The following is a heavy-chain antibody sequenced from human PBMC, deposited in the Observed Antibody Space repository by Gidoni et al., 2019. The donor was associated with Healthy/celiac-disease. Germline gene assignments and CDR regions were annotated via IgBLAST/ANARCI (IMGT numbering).Heavy chain of an antibody. Sequence: QITLKESGPTLVKPTQTLTLTCTFSGFSLSTSGVGVGWIRQPPGKALEWLALIYWNDDKRYSPSLKSRLTITKDTSKNQVVLTMTNMDPVDTATYYCAHEDTAMVPPKFRVPHFDYWGQGTLVTVSS. D-gene: IGHD5-18*01. V-gene: IGHV2-5*01. CDR1: GFSLSTSGVG. J-gene: IGHJ4*02. CDR2: IYWNDDK. CDR3: AHEDTAMVPPKFRVPHFDY.